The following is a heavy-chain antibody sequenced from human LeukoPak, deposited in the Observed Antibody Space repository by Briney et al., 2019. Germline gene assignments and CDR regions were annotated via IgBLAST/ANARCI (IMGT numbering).Heavy chain of an antibody. CDR2: ISGSGGST. CDR1: GFTFSSYA. Sequence: GESLKISCAASGFTFSSYAMSWVRQAPGKGLEWVSSISGSGGSTYYADSVKGRFTISRDNSKNTLYLQMNSLRAEDTAVYYCAKVYSSGYPWGQGTLVTVSS. CDR3: AKVYSSGYP. V-gene: IGHV3-23*01. J-gene: IGHJ5*02. D-gene: IGHD3-22*01.